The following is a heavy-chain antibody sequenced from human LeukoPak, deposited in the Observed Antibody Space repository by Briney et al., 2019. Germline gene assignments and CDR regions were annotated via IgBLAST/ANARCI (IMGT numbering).Heavy chain of an antibody. V-gene: IGHV4-4*07. CDR1: GGSISGYY. CDR2: IYSSGST. Sequence: SETLSLTCTVSGGSISGYYWSWIRQPAGKGLEWIGRIYSSGSTNYNPSLKSRFTMSLDMSKNQFSLKLSSATAADTAMYYCARDGMAGGWGQGILVTVSS. CDR3: ARDGMAGG. J-gene: IGHJ4*02. D-gene: IGHD6-19*01.